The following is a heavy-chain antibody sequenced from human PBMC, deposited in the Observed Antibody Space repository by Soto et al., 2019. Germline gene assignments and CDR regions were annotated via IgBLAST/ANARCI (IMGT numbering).Heavy chain of an antibody. CDR3: ARGRSSSWYVYNWFDP. CDR2: INHSGST. V-gene: IGHV4-34*01. D-gene: IGHD6-13*01. J-gene: IGHJ5*02. Sequence: PSETLSLTCAVYGGSFSGYYWSWIRQPPGKGLEWIGEINHSGSTNYNPSLKSRVTISVDTSKNQFSLKLSSVTAADTAVYYCARGRSSSWYVYNWFDPWGQGTLVTVS. CDR1: GGSFSGYY.